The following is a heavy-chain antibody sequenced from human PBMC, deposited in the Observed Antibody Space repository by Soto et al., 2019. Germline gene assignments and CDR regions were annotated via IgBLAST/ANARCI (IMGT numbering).Heavy chain of an antibody. J-gene: IGHJ4*01. Sequence: SGPTLVNPTHTLTLTCTFCGFSLSTSGMRVSWIRQPPGKALEWLARIDWDDDKFYSTSLKTRLTISKDTSKNQVVLTMTNMDPVDKATYYCARINFGGYSGDSGHGTLVTVS. CDR3: ARINFGGYSGD. D-gene: IGHD2-21*01. CDR2: IDWDDDK. V-gene: IGHV2-70*04. CDR1: GFSLSTSGMR.